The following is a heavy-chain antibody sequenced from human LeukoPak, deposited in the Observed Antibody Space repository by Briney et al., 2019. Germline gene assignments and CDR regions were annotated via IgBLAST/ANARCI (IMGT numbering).Heavy chain of an antibody. D-gene: IGHD3-3*01. V-gene: IGHV3-23*01. CDR1: GFTFSSYA. J-gene: IGHJ3*02. CDR3: AKDLRRSDFWSGHANAFDI. CDR2: ISSSGGST. Sequence: GGSLRLSCAASGFTFSSYAMSWVRQAPGKGLEWVSAISSSGGSTYYADSVKGRFTISRDNSKNTLYLQMNSLRAEDTAVYYCAKDLRRSDFWSGHANAFDIWGQGTMVTVSS.